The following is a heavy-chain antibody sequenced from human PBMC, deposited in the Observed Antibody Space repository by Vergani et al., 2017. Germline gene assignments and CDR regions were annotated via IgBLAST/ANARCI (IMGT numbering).Heavy chain of an antibody. V-gene: IGHV4-4*03. Sequence: QVQLQESGPGLVKPPGTLSLTCAVSGDSFSSNNCWTWVRQPPGKGLEWIGEICHTEDTKYSPSLKSRVTVSVDESRNLFSLRLNSVTAADTAVYYWATIGDRRCGYYFDYWLQGILFAVSS. D-gene: IGHD6-25*01. CDR2: ICHTEDT. CDR1: GDSFSSNNC. J-gene: IGHJ4*02. CDR3: ATIGDRRCGYYFDY.